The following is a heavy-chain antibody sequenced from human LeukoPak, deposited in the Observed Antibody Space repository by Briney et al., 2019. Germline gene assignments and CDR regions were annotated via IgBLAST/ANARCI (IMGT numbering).Heavy chain of an antibody. J-gene: IGHJ5*02. V-gene: IGHV1-2*02. Sequence: ASVKVSCKASGYTFTGYYMHWVRQAPGHGLEWMGWINPHSGGTNYAQKFQGRVTMTRDTSISTAYMEVSRLRSDDTAVYYCARAHYDFWSGYHNWFNPWGQGTLVTVSS. CDR1: GYTFTGYY. D-gene: IGHD3-3*01. CDR3: ARAHYDFWSGYHNWFNP. CDR2: INPHSGGT.